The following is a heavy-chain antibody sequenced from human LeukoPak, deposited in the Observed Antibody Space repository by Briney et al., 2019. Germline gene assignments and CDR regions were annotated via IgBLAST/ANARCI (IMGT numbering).Heavy chain of an antibody. CDR2: IYSTGDT. V-gene: IGHV3-66*01. J-gene: IGHJ5*02. D-gene: IGHD4-23*01. Sequence: GGSLRLSCAASGFTFSSYEMNWVRQAPGKGLEWVSIIYSTGDTFYADSVKGRFTISTDNAKNTLYLQMNSLRAEDTALYYCVTSSRWPGWFDPWGQGTLVTVSS. CDR3: VTSSRWPGWFDP. CDR1: GFTFSSYE.